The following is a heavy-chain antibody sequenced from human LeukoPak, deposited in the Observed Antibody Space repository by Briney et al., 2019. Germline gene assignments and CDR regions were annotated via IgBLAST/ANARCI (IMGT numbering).Heavy chain of an antibody. V-gene: IGHV4-61*05. CDR1: GGSISSSSYY. J-gene: IGHJ4*02. Sequence: SETLSLTCTVSGGSISSSSYYWSWIRQPPGKGLEWIGYIYYSGSTNYNPSLKSRVTISVDTSKNQFSLKLSSVTAADTAVYYCARLGYYDSSGYYYALDYWGQGTLVTVSS. CDR3: ARLGYYDSSGYYYALDY. CDR2: IYYSGST. D-gene: IGHD3-22*01.